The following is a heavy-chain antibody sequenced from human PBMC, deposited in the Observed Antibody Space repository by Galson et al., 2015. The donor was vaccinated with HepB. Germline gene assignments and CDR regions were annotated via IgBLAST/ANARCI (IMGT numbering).Heavy chain of an antibody. CDR2: ISYDGSNK. J-gene: IGHJ4*02. CDR1: GFTFSSYG. D-gene: IGHD3-10*01. Sequence: SLRLSCAASGFTFSSYGMHWVRQAPGKGLEWVAVISYDGSNKYYADSVKGRFTISRDNSKNTLYLQMNSLRAEDTAVYYCANLAEGSYYQAPLFGYWGQGTLVTVSS. V-gene: IGHV3-30*18. CDR3: ANLAEGSYYQAPLFGY.